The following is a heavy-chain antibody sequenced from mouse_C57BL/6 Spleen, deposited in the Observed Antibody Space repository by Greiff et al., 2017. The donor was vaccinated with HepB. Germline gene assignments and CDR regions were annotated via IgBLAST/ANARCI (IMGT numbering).Heavy chain of an antibody. J-gene: IGHJ3*01. CDR2: INPNNGGT. D-gene: IGHD1-1*01. Sequence: VQLQQSGPELVKPGASVKISCKASGYTFTDYYMNWVKQSHGKSLEWIGDINPNNGGTSYNQKFKGKATLTVDKSSSTAYMELRSLTSEDSAVYYCAREYYYGSSAWFAYWGQGTLGTVSA. V-gene: IGHV1-26*01. CDR1: GYTFTDYY. CDR3: AREYYYGSSAWFAY.